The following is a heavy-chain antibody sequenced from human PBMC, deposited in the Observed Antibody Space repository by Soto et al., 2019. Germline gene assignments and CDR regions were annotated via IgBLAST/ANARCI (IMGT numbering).Heavy chain of an antibody. D-gene: IGHD3-10*01. Sequence: QVQLVQSGAEMKKPGSSVKVSCQSSGGTFNTYAMNWVRQAPGQGPEWMGDISPMFGAPNYAPKFQGRVTIPADESTGTSYMQLSSLTSEDKALYFCAREVQVHTPAFVYWGQGTLVTVSS. J-gene: IGHJ4*02. CDR2: ISPMFGAP. CDR1: GGTFNTYA. V-gene: IGHV1-69*19. CDR3: AREVQVHTPAFVY.